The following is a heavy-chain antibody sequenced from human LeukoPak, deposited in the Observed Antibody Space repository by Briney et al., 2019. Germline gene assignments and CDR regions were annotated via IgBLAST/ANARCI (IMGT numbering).Heavy chain of an antibody. J-gene: IGHJ4*02. V-gene: IGHV4-39*07. D-gene: IGHD3-10*01. CDR2: IYYSGSA. Sequence: SETLSLTCTVSGGSISSSSYYWGWIRQPPGKGLEWIGSIYYSGSAYHNPSLKSRVSISVDTSKNQFSLKLSSVTAADTAVYYCSGDRSGAMVRGAPIDYWGQGTLVTVSS. CDR3: SGDRSGAMVRGAPIDY. CDR1: GGSISSSSYY.